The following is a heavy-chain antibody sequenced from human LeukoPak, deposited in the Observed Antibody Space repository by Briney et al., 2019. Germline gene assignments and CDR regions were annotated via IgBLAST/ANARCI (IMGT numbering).Heavy chain of an antibody. CDR3: ASGLGSGSYDAFDI. CDR1: GGSFSGYY. D-gene: IGHD3-10*01. J-gene: IGHJ3*02. Sequence: SETLSLTCAVYGGSFSGYYWSWIRQPPGKGLEWIGEINHSGSTNYNPSLKSRVTISVDTSKNQFSLKLSSVTAADTAVYYCASGLGSGSYDAFDIWGQGTMVTVSS. CDR2: INHSGST. V-gene: IGHV4-34*01.